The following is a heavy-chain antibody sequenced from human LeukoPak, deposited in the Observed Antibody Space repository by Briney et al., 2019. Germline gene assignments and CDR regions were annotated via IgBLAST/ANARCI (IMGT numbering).Heavy chain of an antibody. V-gene: IGHV4-34*01. D-gene: IGHD2-2*01. CDR2: INHSGST. CDR3: ARAPPVVVPAASFYYYYMDV. Sequence: PSETLSLTCAVYGGSFIGYYWSWIRQPPGKGLEWIGEINHSGSTNYNPSLKSRVTISVDTSKNQFSLKLSSVTAADTAVYYCARAPPVVVPAASFYYYYMDVWGKGTTVTVSS. CDR1: GGSFIGYY. J-gene: IGHJ6*03.